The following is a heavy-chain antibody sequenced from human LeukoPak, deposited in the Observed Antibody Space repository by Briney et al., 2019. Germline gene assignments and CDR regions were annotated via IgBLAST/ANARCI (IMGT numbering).Heavy chain of an antibody. V-gene: IGHV4-39*01. J-gene: IGHJ5*02. Sequence: SETLSLTCTVSGGSISSGSYYWGWIRQPPGKGLEWIGSIYYSGSTYYNPSLKSRVTISVDTSKNQFSLKLSSVTAADTAVYYCARLEAGYSSSWYGGVSWFDPWGQGTLVTVSS. CDR2: IYYSGST. CDR1: GGSISSGSYY. CDR3: ARLEAGYSSSWYGGVSWFDP. D-gene: IGHD6-13*01.